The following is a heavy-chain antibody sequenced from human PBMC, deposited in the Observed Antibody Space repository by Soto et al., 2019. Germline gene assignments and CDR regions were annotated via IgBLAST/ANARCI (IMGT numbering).Heavy chain of an antibody. CDR3: AKARMYSSGWARELFY. Sequence: EVQLLESGGGLVQPGGSLRGSCAASGFTFSSYAMSWVRQAPGQGLDWVSAISGSGAGTFYADSVKGRFTISRDNSKDTLYLQMNGLRAEDTAVYYCAKARMYSSGWARELFYWGQGTLVTVSS. V-gene: IGHV3-23*01. CDR1: GFTFSSYA. CDR2: ISGSGAGT. J-gene: IGHJ4*02. D-gene: IGHD6-19*01.